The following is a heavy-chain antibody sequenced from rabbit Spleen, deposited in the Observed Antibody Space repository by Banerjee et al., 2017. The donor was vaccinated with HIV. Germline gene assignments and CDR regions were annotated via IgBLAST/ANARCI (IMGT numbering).Heavy chain of an antibody. V-gene: IGHV1S40*01. J-gene: IGHJ4*01. D-gene: IGHD1-1*01. CDR1: GIDFSGTVY. CDR3: ARDLDGVIGWNFGW. CDR2: IFAGGTDTT. Sequence: QSLEESGGDLVKPEGSLTLTCAASGIDFSGTVYVCWVRQAPGKGLDWIACIFAGGTDTTYYASWAQGRFTISKTSSTTVTLQMTSLTVADTATYFCARDLDGVIGWNFGWWGPGTLVTVS.